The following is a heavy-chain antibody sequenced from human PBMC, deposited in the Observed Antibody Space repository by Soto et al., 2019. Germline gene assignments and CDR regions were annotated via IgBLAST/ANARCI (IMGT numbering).Heavy chain of an antibody. D-gene: IGHD6-19*01. Sequence: SETLSLTCTVSGGSISSDYWSWIRQPPGKGLEWIGYIYYSGSTNYNPSLKSRVTISVDTSKNQFSLKLSSVTAADTAVYYCARAVAGTQGYDYWGQGTLVTVS. CDR1: GGSISSDY. CDR3: ARAVAGTQGYDY. J-gene: IGHJ4*02. CDR2: IYYSGST. V-gene: IGHV4-59*01.